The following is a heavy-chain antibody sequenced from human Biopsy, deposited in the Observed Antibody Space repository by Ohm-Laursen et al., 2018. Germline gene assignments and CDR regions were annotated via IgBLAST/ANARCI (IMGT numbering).Heavy chain of an antibody. V-gene: IGHV4-4*07. CDR2: ISSSGST. J-gene: IGHJ3*02. Sequence: SQTLSLTCTVSGGSLSTYYWSWIRQPAGKGLEWIGRISSSGSTNYNPSLRSRVTLSMDTSKRQFSLKMSFVTAADTAVYYCARWTPEYDSSRYYLDAFDIWGQGQRSPSLQ. CDR1: GGSLSTYY. CDR3: ARWTPEYDSSRYYLDAFDI. D-gene: IGHD3-22*01.